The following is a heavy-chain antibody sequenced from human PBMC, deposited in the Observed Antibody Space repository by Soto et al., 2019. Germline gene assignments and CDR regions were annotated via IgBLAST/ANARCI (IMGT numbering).Heavy chain of an antibody. D-gene: IGHD6-19*01. CDR1: GYSFTSYG. CDR2: IYPGDSDT. V-gene: IGHV5-51*01. CDR3: ARHVAVAGSLFPDY. Sequence: GESLKNPCKGSGYSFTSYGSGRVLQMPGKGLEWMGIIYPGDSDTRYSPSFQGQVTISADKSISTAYLQWSSLKASDTAMYYCARHVAVAGSLFPDYWGQGTLVTVSS. J-gene: IGHJ4*02.